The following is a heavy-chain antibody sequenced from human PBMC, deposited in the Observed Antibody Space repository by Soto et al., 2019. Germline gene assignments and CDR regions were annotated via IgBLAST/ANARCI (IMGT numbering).Heavy chain of an antibody. Sequence: EVQLVESGGGLVKPGGSLRLSCAASGFTFSSYSMNWVRQAPGKGLEWVSSISSSSSHIYYADSVKGRFTISRDNAKNSLYLQMNSLRAEDTAVYYCARGYQGYFDYWGQGTLVTVSS. CDR1: GFTFSSYS. CDR3: ARGYQGYFDY. J-gene: IGHJ4*02. CDR2: ISSSSSHI. D-gene: IGHD2-2*01. V-gene: IGHV3-21*01.